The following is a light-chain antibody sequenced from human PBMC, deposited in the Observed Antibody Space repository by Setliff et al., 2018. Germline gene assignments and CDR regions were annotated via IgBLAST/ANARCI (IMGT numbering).Light chain of an antibody. Sequence: ALAQPASVSGSPGQSITISCTGTYSDVGKYNLVSWYQQHPGKAPKLILYDFTTRPSGVSDRFSGSKSANTASLTISGLQAEDEADYYCCSYTGSSTFVFGGGTKVTVL. CDR1: YSDVGKYNL. V-gene: IGLV2-23*02. CDR3: CSYTGSSTFV. CDR2: DFT. J-gene: IGLJ1*01.